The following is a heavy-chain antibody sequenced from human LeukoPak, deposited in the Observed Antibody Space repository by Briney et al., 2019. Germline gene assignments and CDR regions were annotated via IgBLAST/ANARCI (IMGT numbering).Heavy chain of an antibody. CDR1: GGSISSGSYY. J-gene: IGHJ4*02. D-gene: IGHD4-17*01. CDR3: ARNDYGDYKFDY. CDR2: IYTSGST. Sequence: SETLSLTCTVSGGSISSGSYYWSWIRQPAGKGLEWIGRIYTSGSTNYNPSLKSRVTISVDTSKNQFSLKLSSVTAADTAVYYCARNDYGDYKFDYWGQGTLVTVSS. V-gene: IGHV4-61*02.